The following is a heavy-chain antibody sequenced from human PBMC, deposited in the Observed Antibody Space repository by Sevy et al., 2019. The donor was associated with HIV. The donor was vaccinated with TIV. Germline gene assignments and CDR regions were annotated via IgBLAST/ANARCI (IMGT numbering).Heavy chain of an antibody. Sequence: GGSLRLSCAASGFSVSTNYMTWVRQAPGKGLEWVSVVYSGGRTEYADSVKGRFTIFRDISKNALFLELSSLTAEDTAAYYCATCSSRDSYYYGMDVWGQGTTVTVSS. J-gene: IGHJ6*02. CDR1: GFSVSTNY. CDR3: ATCSSRDSYYYGMDV. D-gene: IGHD2-21*02. V-gene: IGHV3-53*01. CDR2: VYSGGRT.